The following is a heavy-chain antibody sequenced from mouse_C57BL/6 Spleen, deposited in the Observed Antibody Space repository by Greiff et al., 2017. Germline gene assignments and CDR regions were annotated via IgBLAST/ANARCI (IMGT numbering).Heavy chain of an antibody. V-gene: IGHV2-2*01. CDR2: IWSGGST. D-gene: IGHD1-1*01. CDR1: GFSLTSYG. J-gene: IGHJ2*01. CDR3: ARNYYYGFDY. Sequence: QVQLKESGPGLVQPSQSLSLTCTVSGFSLTSYGVHWVRQSPGKGLEWLGVIWSGGSTDYNAAFISRLSISKDNSKSQVFFKMNSLQADDTAIYYCARNYYYGFDYWGQGTTRTVSS.